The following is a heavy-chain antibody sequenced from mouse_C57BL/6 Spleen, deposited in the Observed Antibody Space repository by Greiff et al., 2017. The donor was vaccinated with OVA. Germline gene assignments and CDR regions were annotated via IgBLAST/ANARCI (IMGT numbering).Heavy chain of an antibody. J-gene: IGHJ2*01. Sequence: EVQLQQSGPELVKPGASVKISCKASGYTFTDYYMNWVKQSHGKSLEWIGDINPNNGGTSYNQKFKGKATLTVDKSSSTAYMELRSLTSEDSAVYYCASRGYDYDGDYWGQGTTLTVSS. CDR1: GYTFTDYY. CDR2: INPNNGGT. D-gene: IGHD2-4*01. CDR3: ASRGYDYDGDY. V-gene: IGHV1-26*01.